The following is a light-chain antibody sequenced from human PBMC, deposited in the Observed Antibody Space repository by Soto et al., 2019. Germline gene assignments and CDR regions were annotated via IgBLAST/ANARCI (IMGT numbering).Light chain of an antibody. CDR1: SGDVGAYNF. J-gene: IGLJ3*02. Sequence: QSALTQPASVSGSLGQSITISCTGTSGDVGAYNFVSWFQHYPGKAPKIILYDVISRPSGVSNRFSGSKSGNTATLTISGLQAEDEANYYCRSFTTTDILELGRGTKLTVL. CDR3: RSFTTTDILE. CDR2: DVI. V-gene: IGLV2-14*03.